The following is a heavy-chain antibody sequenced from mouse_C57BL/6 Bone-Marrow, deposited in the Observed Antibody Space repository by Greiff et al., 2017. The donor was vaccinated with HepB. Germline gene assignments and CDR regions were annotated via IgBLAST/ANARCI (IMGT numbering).Heavy chain of an antibody. Sequence: QVQLQQSGPGLVQPSQSLSITCTVSGFSLTSYGVHWVRQSPGKGLEWLGVIWSGGSTDYNAAFISRLSISKDNSKSQVFFKMNSLQAVDTAIYYCAREVHDGYYQGFAYWGQGTLVTVSA. J-gene: IGHJ3*01. CDR3: AREVHDGYYQGFAY. D-gene: IGHD2-3*01. CDR1: GFSLTSYG. CDR2: IWSGGST. V-gene: IGHV2-2*01.